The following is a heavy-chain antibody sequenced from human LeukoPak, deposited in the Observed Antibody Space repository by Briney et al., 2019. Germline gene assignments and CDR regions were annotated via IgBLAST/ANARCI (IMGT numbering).Heavy chain of an antibody. D-gene: IGHD6-13*01. V-gene: IGHV3-11*06. CDR3: ARVKERWQHFRLDP. J-gene: IGHJ5*02. CDR2: MSSSGTHYT. CDR1: GFPFSDYY. Sequence: PGGSLRLSCAASGFPFSDYYMTWIRQAPGKGLEWVSYMSSSGTHYTNYADSVQGRFTISRDNAKKMLYLQMNNLRAEDTAVYYCARVKERWQHFRLDPWGQGTLVTVSS.